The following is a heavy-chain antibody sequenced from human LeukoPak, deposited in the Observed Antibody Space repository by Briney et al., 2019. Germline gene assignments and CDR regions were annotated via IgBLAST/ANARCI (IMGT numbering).Heavy chain of an antibody. CDR1: GGSFSGYY. D-gene: IGHD2-2*01. Sequence: SETLSLTCAVYGGSFSGYYWSWIRQPPGKGLEWIGEINHSGSTNYNPSLKSRVTISVDTSKNQFSLKLGSVTAADTAVYYCARGRTDIVVVPASPTYYFDYWGQGTLVTVSS. J-gene: IGHJ4*02. CDR2: INHSGST. CDR3: ARGRTDIVVVPASPTYYFDY. V-gene: IGHV4-34*01.